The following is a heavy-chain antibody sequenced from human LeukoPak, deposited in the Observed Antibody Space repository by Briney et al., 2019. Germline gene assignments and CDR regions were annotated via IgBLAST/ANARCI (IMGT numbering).Heavy chain of an antibody. D-gene: IGHD1-26*01. CDR1: GGSISSYY. CDR3: ARGRRYSGSSSFDY. Sequence: PSETLSLTCTVSGGSISSYYWSWIRQPPGKGLEWIGYIYYSGSTNYNPSLKSRVTISVDTSKNQFSLKLSSVTAADTAVYYCARGRRYSGSSSFDYWGQGTLVTVSS. V-gene: IGHV4-59*01. CDR2: IYYSGST. J-gene: IGHJ4*02.